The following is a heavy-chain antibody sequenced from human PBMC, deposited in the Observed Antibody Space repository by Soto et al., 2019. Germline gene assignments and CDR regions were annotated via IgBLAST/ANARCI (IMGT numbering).Heavy chain of an antibody. CDR3: ARVVRQWLVREYYYGMDV. J-gene: IGHJ6*02. Sequence: QVQLVQSGAEVKKPGASVKVSCKASGYTFTSYDINWVRQATGQALEWMGWMNPNSGNTGYAQKCQGRVTMNRKTSINTAYMELSSLRSEHTAVYYCARVVRQWLVREYYYGMDVWGQGTTVTVS. D-gene: IGHD6-19*01. V-gene: IGHV1-8*01. CDR2: MNPNSGNT. CDR1: GYTFTSYD.